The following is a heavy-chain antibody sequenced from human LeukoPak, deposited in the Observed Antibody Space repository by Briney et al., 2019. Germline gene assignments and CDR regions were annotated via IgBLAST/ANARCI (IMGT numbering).Heavy chain of an antibody. Sequence: ASVKVSCKASGYIFSNYVVHWVRQAPGQRLEWMGWINAGNGNTKYSQKFQGRVTITWDTSATTAYMELSSLRSEDTAVYYRARDKMAYYYDSSGYYYPLYYFDYWGQGTLVTVSS. V-gene: IGHV1-3*01. CDR1: GYIFSNYV. J-gene: IGHJ4*02. CDR3: ARDKMAYYYDSSGYYYPLYYFDY. D-gene: IGHD3-22*01. CDR2: INAGNGNT.